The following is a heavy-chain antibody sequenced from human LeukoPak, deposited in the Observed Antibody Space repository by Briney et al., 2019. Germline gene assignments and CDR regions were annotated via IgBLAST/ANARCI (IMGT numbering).Heavy chain of an antibody. D-gene: IGHD2-21*01. CDR3: ITPLPYSAQ. Sequence: GGSLRLSCAASGFTFSNAYMNWVRRAPGKGLEWVGRIKPKTDGETTEYAAPVKGRFSISRDDSKNMLYLQMNSLKTEDTAVYYCITPLPYSAQGGQGTLVTVSS. J-gene: IGHJ4*02. V-gene: IGHV3-15*07. CDR2: IKPKTDGETT. CDR1: GFTFSNAY.